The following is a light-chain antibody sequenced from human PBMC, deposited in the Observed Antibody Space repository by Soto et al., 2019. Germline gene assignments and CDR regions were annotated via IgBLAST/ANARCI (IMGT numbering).Light chain of an antibody. V-gene: IGKV1-39*01. Sequence: DIQMTQSPSSLSASVGDRVTITCRASQTVSRFLNWYHQKPGKAPNLLIYAASTLQSGVPSRFNGSGSGTDFTLTNTSLEPEDFGTYSCQQSFSTPWTFGKGTKVEI. CDR1: QTVSRF. CDR2: AAS. J-gene: IGKJ1*01. CDR3: QQSFSTPWT.